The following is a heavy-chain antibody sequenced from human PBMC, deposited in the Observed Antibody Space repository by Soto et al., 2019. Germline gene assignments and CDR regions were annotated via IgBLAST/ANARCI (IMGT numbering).Heavy chain of an antibody. CDR1: GFTFSSYA. J-gene: IGHJ4*02. CDR3: AKGDGGLGATQRFFDY. Sequence: EVQLLESGGGLVQPGGSLRLSCAASGFTFSSYAMSWVRQAPGKGLEWVSAISGSGGNTYYADSVTGRFTISRDNSENTLYLQMNSLRAEDTAVYYCAKGDGGLGATQRFFDYWGQGTLVTVSS. D-gene: IGHD1-26*01. CDR2: ISGSGGNT. V-gene: IGHV3-23*01.